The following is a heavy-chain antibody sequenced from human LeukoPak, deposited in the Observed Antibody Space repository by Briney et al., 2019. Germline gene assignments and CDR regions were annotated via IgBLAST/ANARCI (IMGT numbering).Heavy chain of an antibody. CDR1: GGSISSGGYY. J-gene: IGHJ5*02. D-gene: IGHD3-10*01. CDR2: IYYSGST. Sequence: SETLSLTCTVSGGSISSGGYYWSWIRQHPGKGLEWIGYIYYSGSTYYNPSLKSRVTISVDTSKNQFSLKLSSVTAADTAVYYCAREAGSPFHSFDPWGQGTLVTVSS. CDR3: AREAGSPFHSFDP. V-gene: IGHV4-31*03.